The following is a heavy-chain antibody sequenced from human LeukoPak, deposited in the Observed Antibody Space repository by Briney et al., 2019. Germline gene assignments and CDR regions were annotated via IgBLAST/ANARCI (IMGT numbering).Heavy chain of an antibody. CDR2: ISAPGGNT. J-gene: IGHJ3*02. CDR3: STGGDYSRYVFDN. V-gene: IGHV3-23*01. D-gene: IGHD2-21*01. Sequence: DPGGSLCLTCAGSGCTISSYPLSWVRQPPGKGLEWVSTISAPGGNTYYADSVTGRFTISRDSSKSTLYLQMNSLRAEDTAVYYCSTGGDYSRYVFDNWGQGTMVTVSS. CDR1: GCTISSYP.